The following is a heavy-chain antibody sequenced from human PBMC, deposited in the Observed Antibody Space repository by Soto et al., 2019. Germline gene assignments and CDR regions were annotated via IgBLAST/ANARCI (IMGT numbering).Heavy chain of an antibody. Sequence: ASVKVSCKASGYTFTGYYMHWVRQAPGQGLEWMGWINPNSGGTNYAQKFQGWVTMTRDTSISTAYMELSRLRSDDTAVYYCARGGKYQLLLYYFDYWGQGTLVTVSS. J-gene: IGHJ4*02. CDR2: INPNSGGT. CDR3: ARGGKYQLLLYYFDY. CDR1: GYTFTGYY. D-gene: IGHD2-2*01. V-gene: IGHV1-2*04.